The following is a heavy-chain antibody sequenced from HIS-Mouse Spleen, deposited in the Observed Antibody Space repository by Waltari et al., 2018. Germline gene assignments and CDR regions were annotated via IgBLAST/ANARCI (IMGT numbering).Heavy chain of an antibody. J-gene: IGHJ4*02. Sequence: QVQLVESGGGVVQPGRSLSLSWAASGFTFSSYGMHWGRQAPGKGLEWVAVISYDGSNKYYADSVKGRFTISRDNSKNTLYLQMNSLRAEDTAVYYCAKDKHHAFDYWGQGTLVTVSS. CDR2: ISYDGSNK. CDR1: GFTFSSYG. V-gene: IGHV3-30*18. CDR3: AKDKHHAFDY.